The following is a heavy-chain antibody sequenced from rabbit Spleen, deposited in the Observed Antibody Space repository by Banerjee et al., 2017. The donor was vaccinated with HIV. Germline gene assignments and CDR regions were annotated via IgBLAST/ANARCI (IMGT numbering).Heavy chain of an antibody. V-gene: IGHV1S45*01. CDR2: IDGGSSGST. D-gene: IGHD1-1*01. CDR3: ARDTSSSFSSYGMDL. J-gene: IGHJ6*01. Sequence: QEQLEESGGDLVKPEGYLTLTCTASGFSFSSSHWPCWVRQAPGKGLEWIACIDGGSSGSTYYASWAKGRFTISKTSSTTVTLQMTSLTAADTATYFCARDTSSSFSSYGMDLWGPGTLVTVS. CDR1: GFSFSSSHW.